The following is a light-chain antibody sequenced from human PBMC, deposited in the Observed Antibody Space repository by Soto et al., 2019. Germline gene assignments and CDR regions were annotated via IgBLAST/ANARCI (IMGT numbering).Light chain of an antibody. Sequence: DIQLTQSPPSLSASVGDTVTITCRASQSDSTYLNWYQQRPGKAPSLLIYSAISLQSGVPSRFSGSGSGTDFTLTIRNLQPEDFAIYYCQHTFRSPRRFGQGTKVDNK. CDR2: SAI. CDR3: QHTFRSPRR. J-gene: IGKJ1*01. CDR1: QSDSTY. V-gene: IGKV1-39*01.